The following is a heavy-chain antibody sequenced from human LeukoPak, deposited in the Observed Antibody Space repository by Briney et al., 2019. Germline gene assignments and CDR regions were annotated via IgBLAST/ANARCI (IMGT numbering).Heavy chain of an antibody. CDR2: ISGGGTT. CDR1: GFTFTSYA. Sequence: GGSLRLSCAASGFTFTSYAMSWVRQAPGKGLGWVSTISGGGTTYYADSVKGRFTISRDNSKNTMYLQMNSLRAEDTAVYYCAKGTYYHGSGGFHFDYWGQGTLVTVSS. CDR3: AKGTYYHGSGGFHFDY. V-gene: IGHV3-23*01. J-gene: IGHJ4*02. D-gene: IGHD3-10*01.